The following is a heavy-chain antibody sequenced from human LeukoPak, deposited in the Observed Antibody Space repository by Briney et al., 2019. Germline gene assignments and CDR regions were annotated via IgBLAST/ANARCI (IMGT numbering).Heavy chain of an antibody. CDR2: LYSAGNT. D-gene: IGHD2/OR15-2a*01. V-gene: IGHV3-66*02. J-gene: IGHJ4*02. CDR3: ARAREYLAIDY. CDR1: GFTVSSNY. Sequence: SGGSLRLSCAASGFTVSSNYMNWVRQAPGKGLEWVSVLYSAGNTFYADSVKGRFTISRDNSKNTLYLQMNSLRPEDTAVYYCARAREYLAIDYWGQGTLATVSS.